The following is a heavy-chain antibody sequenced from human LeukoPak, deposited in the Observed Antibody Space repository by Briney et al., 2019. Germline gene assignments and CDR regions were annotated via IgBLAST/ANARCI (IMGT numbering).Heavy chain of an antibody. CDR1: GFTFSDYY. J-gene: IGHJ4*02. V-gene: IGHV3-11*01. CDR3: AKVLMGDDYVWGSYRYGRNHTDY. D-gene: IGHD3-16*02. CDR2: ISSSGSTI. Sequence: GGSLRLSCAASGFTFSDYYMSWIRQAPGKGLEWVSYISSSGSTIYYADSVKGRFTISRDNAKNSLYLQMNSLRTEDTAVYYCAKVLMGDDYVWGSYRYGRNHTDYWGQGTLVTVSS.